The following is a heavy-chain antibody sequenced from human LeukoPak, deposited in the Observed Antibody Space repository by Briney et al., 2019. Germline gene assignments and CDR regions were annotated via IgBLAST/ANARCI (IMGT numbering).Heavy chain of an antibody. CDR1: GFTFSSHW. Sequence: GGSLRLSCAASGFTFSSHWMHWVRQAPGKGLVWVSRINSDGSSTSYADSVKGRFTISRDNPKNTLYLQMNSLRAEDTAVYYCARGGGYSYRYLNYWGQGTLVTVSS. J-gene: IGHJ4*02. V-gene: IGHV3-74*01. D-gene: IGHD5-18*01. CDR2: INSDGSST. CDR3: ARGGGYSYRYLNY.